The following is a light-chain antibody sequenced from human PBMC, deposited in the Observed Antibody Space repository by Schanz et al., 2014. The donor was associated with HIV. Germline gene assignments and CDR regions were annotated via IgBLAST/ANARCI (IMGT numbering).Light chain of an antibody. J-gene: IGLJ2*01. Sequence: QAVVTQEPSLTVSPGGTVTLTCGSSTGAVTSGHYPYWFQQKPGQAPRTLIYDTSAKHSWTPARFSGSLLGGKAALTLSGAQPEDEAEYYCLLSYTRSRPGVFGGGTKLTVL. CDR2: DTS. CDR3: LLSYTRSRPGV. CDR1: TGAVTSGHY. V-gene: IGLV7-46*01.